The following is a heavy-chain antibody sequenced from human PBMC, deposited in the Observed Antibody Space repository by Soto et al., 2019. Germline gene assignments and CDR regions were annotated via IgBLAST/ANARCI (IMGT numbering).Heavy chain of an antibody. CDR3: ARGPRIVPDYYGMDV. J-gene: IGHJ6*02. CDR1: GYSFTTYW. CDR2: IYPGDSDT. D-gene: IGHD2-8*01. V-gene: IGHV5-51*01. Sequence: LGESLKISFKGSGYSFTTYWIGWVRQMPGKGLEWMGIIYPGDSDTRYSPSFQGQVTISADKSISTAYLQWSSLKASDTAMYYCARGPRIVPDYYGMDVWGQGTTVTVSS.